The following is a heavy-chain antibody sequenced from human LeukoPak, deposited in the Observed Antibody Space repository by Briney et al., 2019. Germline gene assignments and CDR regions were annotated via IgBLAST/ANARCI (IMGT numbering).Heavy chain of an antibody. V-gene: IGHV4-59*01. Sequence: SETLSLTCTVSGGSISSYYWSWIRQPPGKGLEWIGYIYYSGSTNYNPSLKSRVARSVDTSKNQFSLKLSSVTAADTAVYYCARGRYITMVRGVINYFDYWGQGTLVTVSS. D-gene: IGHD3-10*01. J-gene: IGHJ4*02. CDR2: IYYSGST. CDR3: ARGRYITMVRGVINYFDY. CDR1: GGSISSYY.